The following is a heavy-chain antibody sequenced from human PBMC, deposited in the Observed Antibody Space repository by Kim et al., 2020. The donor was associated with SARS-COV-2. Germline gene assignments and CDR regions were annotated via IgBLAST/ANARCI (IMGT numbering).Heavy chain of an antibody. J-gene: IGHJ6*02. V-gene: IGHV3-23*01. D-gene: IGHD4-17*01. CDR2: ISGSGGST. CDR1: GFTFSSYA. Sequence: GGSLRLSCAASGFTFSSYAMSWVRQAPGKGLEWVSAISGSGGSTYYADSVKGRFTISRDNSKNTLYLQMNSLRAEDTAVYYCAKGSSTVIHPLGYYYGMDVWGQGTTVTVSS. CDR3: AKGSSTVIHPLGYYYGMDV.